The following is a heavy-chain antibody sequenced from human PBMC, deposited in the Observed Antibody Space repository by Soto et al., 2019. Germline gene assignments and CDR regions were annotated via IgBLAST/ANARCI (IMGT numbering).Heavy chain of an antibody. J-gene: IGHJ4*02. Sequence: GGSLRLSCAASGFTFSSYAMSWVRQAPGKGLEWVSAISGSGGSTYYADSVKGRFTISRDNSKNTLYLQMNSLRAEDTAVYYCAKHPIIVLMVYAIQEGLGFDYWGQGTLVTVSS. CDR3: AKHPIIVLMVYAIQEGLGFDY. D-gene: IGHD2-8*01. CDR1: GFTFSSYA. V-gene: IGHV3-23*01. CDR2: ISGSGGST.